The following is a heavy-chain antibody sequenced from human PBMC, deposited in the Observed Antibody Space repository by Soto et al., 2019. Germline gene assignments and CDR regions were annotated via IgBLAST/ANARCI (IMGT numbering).Heavy chain of an antibody. J-gene: IGHJ4*02. D-gene: IGHD2-15*01. Sequence: QLQMQESGPGLVKPSETLSLTCTVSGGSVNSTNYNWGWIRQPPGKGLEWIGSIYNSASTYYNPSLKSRVTISVDTSRNQFSLNLNSVTAADTAMYYCGRVVIAATPRRDVDFWGQGTLVTVSS. CDR2: IYNSAST. CDR1: GGSVNSTNYN. CDR3: GRVVIAATPRRDVDF. V-gene: IGHV4-39*01.